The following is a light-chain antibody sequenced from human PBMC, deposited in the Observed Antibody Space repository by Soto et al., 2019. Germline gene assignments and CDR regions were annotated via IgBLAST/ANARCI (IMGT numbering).Light chain of an antibody. CDR3: QQFSSYPLT. CDR2: GAS. J-gene: IGKJ4*01. CDR1: QSVHNF. V-gene: IGKV3-11*01. Sequence: EVVLTQSPATLSLSPGDIAALSCKASQSVHNFLAWYQQKPGQAPRLLIYGASNRAAGIPARFSGSGSGTDFTHTINSLEPEDFAVYYCQQFSSYPLTFGGGTKVDIK.